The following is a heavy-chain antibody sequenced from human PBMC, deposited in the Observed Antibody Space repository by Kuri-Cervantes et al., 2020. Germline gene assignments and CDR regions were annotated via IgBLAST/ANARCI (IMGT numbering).Heavy chain of an antibody. CDR3: ARDGDDSSGYYPPLGYYGMDV. CDR2: ISSSSSYI. V-gene: IGHV3-21*01. J-gene: IGHJ6*02. Sequence: GGSLRLSCAASGFTFSSYGMHWVRQAPGKGLEWVSSISSSSSYIYYADSVKGRFTISGDNAKNSLYLQMNSLRAEDTAVYYCARDGDDSSGYYPPLGYYGMDVWGQGTTVTVSS. D-gene: IGHD3-22*01. CDR1: GFTFSSYG.